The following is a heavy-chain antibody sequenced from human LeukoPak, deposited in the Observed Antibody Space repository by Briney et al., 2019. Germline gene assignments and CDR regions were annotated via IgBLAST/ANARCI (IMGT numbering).Heavy chain of an antibody. CDR2: VNWNSGSI. CDR1: GFTFDDYA. Sequence: PGFSLRLSYAASGFTFDDYAMHWVRPAPGRGLAGVYGVNWNSGSIGYADSVKGRFTISRDNAKNSLYLQMNSLRAEDTALYYCAKNSGSDTYSYYGMDVWGQGTTVTVS. CDR3: AKNSGSDTYSYYGMDV. D-gene: IGHD1-26*01. J-gene: IGHJ6*02. V-gene: IGHV3-9*01.